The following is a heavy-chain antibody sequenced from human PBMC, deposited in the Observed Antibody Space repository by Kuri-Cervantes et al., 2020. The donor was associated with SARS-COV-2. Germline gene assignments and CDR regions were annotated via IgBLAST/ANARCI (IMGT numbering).Heavy chain of an antibody. J-gene: IGHJ4*02. D-gene: IGHD4-23*01. CDR2: IKSDGSST. CDR3: ARAVSGGNSHYDF. V-gene: IGHV3-74*01. CDR1: GFTFSDYS. Sequence: GSLRLSCAVSGFTFSDYSMRWVRQGPGRGLVWVSRIKSDGSSTSYADSVEGRFTISRDNAKNTLYLQMNSLRAEDTAVYYCARAVSGGNSHYDFWGQGALVTVSS.